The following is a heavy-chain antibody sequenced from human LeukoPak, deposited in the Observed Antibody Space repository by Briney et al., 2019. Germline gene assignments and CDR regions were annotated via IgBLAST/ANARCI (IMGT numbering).Heavy chain of an antibody. CDR3: ARDDLLHRNWFDP. V-gene: IGHV3-48*04. CDR1: GFTFSNYN. CDR2: ISSSSGSI. J-gene: IGHJ5*02. D-gene: IGHD3-22*01. Sequence: GGSLRLSCAGSGFTFSNYNMNWVRQTPGKGLEWVSYISSSSGSIYYADSVKGRFTIYRDNSKNSLYLQMNSLRVEDTAFYYCARDDLLHRNWFDPWGQGTLVTVSS.